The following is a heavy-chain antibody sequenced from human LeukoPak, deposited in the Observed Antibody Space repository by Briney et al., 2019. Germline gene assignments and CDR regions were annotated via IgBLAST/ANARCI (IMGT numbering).Heavy chain of an antibody. V-gene: IGHV3-33*01. J-gene: IGHJ5*02. CDR2: IWYDASDR. CDR3: VRGVGVSRFNYFDP. CDR1: GFTFGSFG. D-gene: IGHD5-24*01. Sequence: GRSLTLSCAASGFTFGSFGMHWVRQAPGKGLEWVAVIWYDASDRYYADSVKGRFTISRDNSKNTLFLQMNSLRDDDTAVYYCVRGVGVSRFNYFDPWGQGTLVVVSS.